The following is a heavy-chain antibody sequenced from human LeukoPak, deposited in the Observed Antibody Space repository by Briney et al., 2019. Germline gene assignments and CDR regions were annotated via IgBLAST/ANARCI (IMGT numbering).Heavy chain of an antibody. CDR3: AREGIAAVGEH. J-gene: IGHJ1*01. CDR2: ISGSGGST. CDR1: GFTFSSYA. V-gene: IGHV3-23*01. Sequence: GGSLRLSCAASGFTFSSYAMSWVRQAPGKGLEWVSAISGSGGSTYYADSVKGRFTISRDNAKNSLYLQMNNLRAEDTAVYYCAREGIAAVGEHWGQGTLVTVSS. D-gene: IGHD6-13*01.